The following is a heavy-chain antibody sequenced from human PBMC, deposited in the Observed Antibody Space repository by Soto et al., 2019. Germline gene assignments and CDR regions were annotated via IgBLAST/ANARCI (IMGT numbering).Heavy chain of an antibody. D-gene: IGHD5-12*01. CDR1: GGSFSGYY. CDR3: ASGMATISPRGDY. J-gene: IGHJ4*02. V-gene: IGHV4-34*01. Sequence: PSETLSLTCAVYGGSFSGYYWSWIRQPPGKGLEWIGEINHSGSTNYNPSLKSRVTISVDTSKNQFSLKLSSVTAADTAVYYCASGMATISPRGDYWSQGTLVTVSS. CDR2: INHSGST.